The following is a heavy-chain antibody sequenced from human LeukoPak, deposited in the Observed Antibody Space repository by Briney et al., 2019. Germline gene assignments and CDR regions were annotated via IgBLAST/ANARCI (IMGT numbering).Heavy chain of an antibody. CDR3: ARDTYYDFLTGSPGPYGMDV. V-gene: IGHV1-69*04. D-gene: IGHD3-9*01. CDR1: GGTFSSYA. J-gene: IGHJ6*02. Sequence: SVKVSCKASGGTFSSYAISWVRQAPGQGLEWMGRIIPILGIANYAQKFQGRVTITADKSTSTAYMELSSLRSEDTAVYYCARDTYYDFLTGSPGPYGMDVWGQGTTVTVSS. CDR2: IIPILGIA.